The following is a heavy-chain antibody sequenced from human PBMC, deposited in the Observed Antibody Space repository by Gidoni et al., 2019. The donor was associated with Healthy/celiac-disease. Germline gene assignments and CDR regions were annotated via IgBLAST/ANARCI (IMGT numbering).Heavy chain of an antibody. CDR1: GFTFSSYA. CDR2: ISYDGSNK. V-gene: IGHV3-30-3*01. Sequence: QVQLVESGGGVVQPGRSLRLSCAASGFTFSSYAMHWVRQAPGKGLEWVAVISYDGSNKYYADSVKGRFTISRDNSKNTLYLQMNSLRAEDTAVYYCARDHRFWSGYSIHDAPYYYYGMDVWGQGTTVTVSS. J-gene: IGHJ6*02. D-gene: IGHD3-3*01. CDR3: ARDHRFWSGYSIHDAPYYYYGMDV.